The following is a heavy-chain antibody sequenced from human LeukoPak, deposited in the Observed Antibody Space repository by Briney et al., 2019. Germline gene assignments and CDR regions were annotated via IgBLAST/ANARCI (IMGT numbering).Heavy chain of an antibody. CDR1: GFSVSTYV. J-gene: IGHJ6*02. CDR3: ARVVAGSVYNYGMDV. V-gene: IGHV3-30*01. D-gene: IGHD6-19*01. Sequence: GGYLRLSCAASGFSVSTYVMHWVRQAPGKGLQWVAVILYDGSNKYYADSVKGRFIISRDNSKNTLYLQMNSLTAEDTAVYYCARVVAGSVYNYGMDVWGQGTTVTVSS. CDR2: ILYDGSNK.